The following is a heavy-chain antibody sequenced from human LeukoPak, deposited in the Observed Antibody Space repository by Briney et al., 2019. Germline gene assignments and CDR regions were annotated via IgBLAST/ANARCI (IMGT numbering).Heavy chain of an antibody. Sequence: KPSETLSLTCTVSGGSISSYYWSWIRQPPGKGLEWIGYIYYSGSTNYNPSLKSRVTISVDTSKNQFSLKLSSVTAADTAVYYCARDRDGPFDPWGQGTLVTVSS. D-gene: IGHD2-21*02. CDR3: ARDRDGPFDP. CDR2: IYYSGST. CDR1: GGSISSYY. J-gene: IGHJ5*02. V-gene: IGHV4-59*01.